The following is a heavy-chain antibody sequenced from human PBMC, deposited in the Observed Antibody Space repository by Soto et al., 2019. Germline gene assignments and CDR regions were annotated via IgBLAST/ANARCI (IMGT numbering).Heavy chain of an antibody. J-gene: IGHJ5*02. CDR2: ISSSSSTI. Sequence: AGGSLRLSCAASGFTFSSYSMNWVRQAPGKGLEWVSYISSSSSTIYYADSVKGRFTISRDNAKNSLYLQMNSLRDEDTAVYYCARERVTYYYDSSGYSTWGQGTLVTVSS. CDR1: GFTFSSYS. CDR3: ARERVTYYYDSSGYST. V-gene: IGHV3-48*02. D-gene: IGHD3-22*01.